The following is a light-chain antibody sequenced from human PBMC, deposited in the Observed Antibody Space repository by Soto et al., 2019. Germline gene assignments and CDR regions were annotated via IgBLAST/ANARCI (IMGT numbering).Light chain of an antibody. J-gene: IGLJ1*01. CDR1: NIDVGSYNL. V-gene: IGLV2-14*02. CDR2: EVT. CDR3: SSYTTSSTLV. Sequence: QSALTQPRSVSGSPGQSVTISCTGTNIDVGSYNLISWYQQHPGKAPKLMIYEVTNRPSGVSNRFSGSKSGNTASLTISGLQAEDEADYYCSSYTTSSTLVFGTGTKVTVL.